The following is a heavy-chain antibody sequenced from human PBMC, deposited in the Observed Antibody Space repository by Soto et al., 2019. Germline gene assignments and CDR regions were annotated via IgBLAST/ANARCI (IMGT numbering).Heavy chain of an antibody. J-gene: IGHJ5*02. D-gene: IGHD3-3*01. CDR1: GFTFSSYA. Sequence: PAGSLRLTCAASGFTFSSYAMSWVRQAPGKGLEWVAAISDSGGTTYNAASVKGRFTISRDNSKNTLYVQVNSLRAEDRAVYYCAKGLSTTIFGVVGSNCFDLWGQGTLVTVSS. CDR3: AKGLSTTIFGVVGSNCFDL. V-gene: IGHV3-23*01. CDR2: ISDSGGTT.